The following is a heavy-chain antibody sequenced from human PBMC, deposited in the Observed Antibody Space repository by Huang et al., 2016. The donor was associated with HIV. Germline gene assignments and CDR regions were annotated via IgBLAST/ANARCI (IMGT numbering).Heavy chain of an antibody. V-gene: IGHV3-30*18. CDR1: GFTFSSYG. J-gene: IGHJ4*02. CDR2: ISYDAKTK. D-gene: IGHD6-13*01. Sequence: QVQLVESGGGVVQPGRSLRISCAASGFTFSSYGMHWVRQAPGKGVGWVAVISYDAKTKDYADSVKGRFSISRDNSKTTVYLQLNSLRLEDTAVYYCAKGGSAAVVLDFWGQGTLVTVSS. CDR3: AKGGSAAVVLDF.